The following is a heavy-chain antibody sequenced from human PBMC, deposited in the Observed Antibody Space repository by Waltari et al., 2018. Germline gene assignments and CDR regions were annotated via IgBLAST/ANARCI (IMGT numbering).Heavy chain of an antibody. J-gene: IGHJ4*02. CDR1: GFTFSSYG. V-gene: IGHV3-74*01. CDR3: ARDRYYDILTGYEY. D-gene: IGHD3-9*01. CDR2: INSDGSST. Sequence: VQLVESGGGVVQPGRSLRLSCAASGFTFSSYGMHWVRQAPGKGLVWVSRINSDGSSTSYADSVKGRFTISRDNSKNTLYLQMNSLRAEDTAVYYCARDRYYDILTGYEYWGQGTLVTVSS.